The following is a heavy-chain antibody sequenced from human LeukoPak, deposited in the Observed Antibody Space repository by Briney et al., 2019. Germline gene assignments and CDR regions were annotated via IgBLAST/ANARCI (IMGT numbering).Heavy chain of an antibody. V-gene: IGHV4-4*02. CDR3: ARDGDYDILTGPYAFDI. J-gene: IGHJ3*02. CDR2: IYHSGST. CDR1: GGSISSSNW. Sequence: PSGTLSFTCAVSGGSISSSNWWSWVRQPPGKGLEWIGEIYHSGSTNYNPSLKSRVTISVDKSKNQFSLKLSSVTAADTAVYYCARDGDYDILTGPYAFDIWGQGTMVTVSS. D-gene: IGHD3-9*01.